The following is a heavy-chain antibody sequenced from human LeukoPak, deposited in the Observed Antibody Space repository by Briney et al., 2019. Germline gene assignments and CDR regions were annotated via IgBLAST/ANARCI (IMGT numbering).Heavy chain of an antibody. CDR3: ARDPFGVVQGGDY. V-gene: IGHV3-21*04. CDR1: GFTFSRYS. Sequence: GGSLRLSCAPSGFTFSRYSMNWVRQAPGKGLEWVSSITSNGNSTYYAKTLKGRFTISRDNAKNSLYLQMNSLRVEDTAVYYCARDPFGVVQGGDYWGQGTLVTVSS. CDR2: ITSNGNST. J-gene: IGHJ4*02. D-gene: IGHD3-3*01.